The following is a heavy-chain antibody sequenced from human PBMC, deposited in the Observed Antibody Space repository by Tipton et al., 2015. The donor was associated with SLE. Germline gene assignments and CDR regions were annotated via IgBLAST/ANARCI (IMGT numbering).Heavy chain of an antibody. CDR1: GYSISSGYY. D-gene: IGHD3-9*01. Sequence: TLSLTCAVSGYSISSGYYWGWIRQPPGKGLEWIGSIYHSGSTYYNPSLKSRVTISVDTSKNQFSLKLSSVTAADTAVYYCAMRQSIDYWGQGTLVTVSS. CDR3: AMRQSIDY. J-gene: IGHJ4*02. V-gene: IGHV4-38-2*01. CDR2: IYHSGST.